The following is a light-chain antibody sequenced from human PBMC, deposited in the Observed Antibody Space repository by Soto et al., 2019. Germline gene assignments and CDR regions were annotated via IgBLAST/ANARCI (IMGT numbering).Light chain of an antibody. CDR3: QQRSNWPLT. CDR1: QSISSY. J-gene: IGKJ4*01. V-gene: IGKV3-11*01. CDR2: DAS. Sequence: EIVLTQSTATLSLSPGERATLSCRASQSISSYLGWYQQKPGQAPRLLIYDASNRATCIPARFSGSGSGTDFTLTLSSLDTEDFAVYYCQQRSNWPLTFGGGNKVEIK.